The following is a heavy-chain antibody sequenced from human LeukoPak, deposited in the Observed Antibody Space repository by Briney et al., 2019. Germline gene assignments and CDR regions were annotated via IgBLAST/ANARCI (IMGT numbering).Heavy chain of an antibody. CDR3: ATYYDILTGYHSYFDY. V-gene: IGHV1-69*04. CDR1: GGTFSSYA. CDR2: IIPIPGIA. Sequence: ASVKVSCKASGGTFSSYAISWVRQAPGQGLEWMGRIIPIPGIANYAQKFQGRVTITADKSTSTAYMELSSLRSEDTAVYYCATYYDILTGYHSYFDYWGQGTLVTVSS. J-gene: IGHJ4*02. D-gene: IGHD3-9*01.